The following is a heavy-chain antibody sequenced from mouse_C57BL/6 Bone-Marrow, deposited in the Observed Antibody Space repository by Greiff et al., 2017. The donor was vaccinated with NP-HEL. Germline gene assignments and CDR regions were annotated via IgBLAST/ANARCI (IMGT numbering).Heavy chain of an antibody. CDR1: GYSFTGYY. CDR3: AREGVLRSFWYFDV. Sequence: VQLKQSGPELVKPGASVKISCKASGYSFTGYYMHWVKQSHGHILDWIGYIYPYNGVSSYNQKFKGKATLTVDKSSSTAYMELRSLTSEDSAVYYCAREGVLRSFWYFDVWGTGTTVTVSS. D-gene: IGHD1-1*01. V-gene: IGHV1-31*01. CDR2: IYPYNGVS. J-gene: IGHJ1*03.